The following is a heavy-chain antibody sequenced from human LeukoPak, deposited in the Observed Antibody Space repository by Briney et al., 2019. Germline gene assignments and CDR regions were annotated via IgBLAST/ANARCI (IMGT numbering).Heavy chain of an antibody. CDR3: ARDLNWGTY. Sequence: GGSLRLSCAASGFTFSSYEMNWVRQAPGKGLEWVANIKTDGSQIYYVDSVKGRFTISRDNAKNSLYLQMNSLRAEDTAVYYCARDLNWGTYWGQGTLVSVSS. D-gene: IGHD7-27*01. J-gene: IGHJ4*02. CDR2: IKTDGSQI. V-gene: IGHV3-7*01. CDR1: GFTFSSYE.